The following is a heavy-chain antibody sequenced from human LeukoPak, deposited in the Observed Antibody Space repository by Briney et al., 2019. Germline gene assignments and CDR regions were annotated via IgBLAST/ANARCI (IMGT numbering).Heavy chain of an antibody. CDR1: GFTFSSYA. J-gene: IGHJ6*02. D-gene: IGHD3-10*01. V-gene: IGHV3-30*04. CDR2: ISYDGSNK. CDR3: AKAKFFGSEGYGMDV. Sequence: PGGSLRLSCSASGFTFSSYAMHWVRQAPGKGLEWVAVISYDGSNKYYADSVKGRFTISRDNSKNTLYLQMNSLRAEDTAVYYCAKAKFFGSEGYGMDVWGQGTTVTVSS.